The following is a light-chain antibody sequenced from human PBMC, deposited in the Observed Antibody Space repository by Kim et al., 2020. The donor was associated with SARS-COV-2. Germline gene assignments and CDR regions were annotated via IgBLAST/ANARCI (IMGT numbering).Light chain of an antibody. J-gene: IGKJ4*01. CDR2: KAS. CDR1: QSIDTW. Sequence: DIQMTQSPSTLSASVGDRVTITCRASQSIDTWLAWYQQKPGKAPNLRIYKASTLQSGVPSRFSGSGSGTEFTLTISSLQPDDFATYYCQQFNTDSAVTFGGGTRVDIK. V-gene: IGKV1-5*03. CDR3: QQFNTDSAVT.